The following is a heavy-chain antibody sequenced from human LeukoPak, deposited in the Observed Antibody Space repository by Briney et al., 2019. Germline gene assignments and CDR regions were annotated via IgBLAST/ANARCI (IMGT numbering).Heavy chain of an antibody. CDR2: INHSGST. J-gene: IGHJ4*02. CDR3: ARADDYGDFYLH. CDR1: GGSFSGYY. D-gene: IGHD4-17*01. V-gene: IGHV4-34*01. Sequence: PSETLSLTCAVYGGSFSGYYWSWIRQPPGKGLEWIGEINHSGSTNYNPSLKSRVTISVDTSKNQFSLKLSSVTAADTAVYYCARADDYGDFYLHWGQGTLVTVSS.